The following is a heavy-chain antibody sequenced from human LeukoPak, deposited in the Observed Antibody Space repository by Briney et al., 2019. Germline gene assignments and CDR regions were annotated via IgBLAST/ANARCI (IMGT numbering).Heavy chain of an antibody. D-gene: IGHD2-2*01. Sequence: GRSPRLSCAASGFTFDDYAMHWVRQAPGKGLEWVSGISWNSGSIGYADSVKGRFTISRDNAKNSLYLQMNSLRAEDMALYYCAKGYQLLSTPTFDYWGQGTLVTVSS. CDR2: ISWNSGSI. CDR1: GFTFDDYA. CDR3: AKGYQLLSTPTFDY. V-gene: IGHV3-9*03. J-gene: IGHJ4*02.